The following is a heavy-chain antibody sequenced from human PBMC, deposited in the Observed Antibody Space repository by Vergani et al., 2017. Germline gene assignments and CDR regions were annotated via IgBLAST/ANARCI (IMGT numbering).Heavy chain of an antibody. D-gene: IGHD4-17*01. CDR2: VDPEDGET. CDR1: GYTFTDHY. Sequence: EVQLVQSGAEVKKPGATMKISCKVSGYTFTDHYMHWVKQSPGKGLAWMGLVDPEDGETIYAEKFKGRVTIAADTSTDTAHLELSSLRSEDTAVYYCATPQSVTTGGIEDWGQGTMVIVSS. V-gene: IGHV1-69-2*01. J-gene: IGHJ4*01. CDR3: ATPQSVTTGGIED.